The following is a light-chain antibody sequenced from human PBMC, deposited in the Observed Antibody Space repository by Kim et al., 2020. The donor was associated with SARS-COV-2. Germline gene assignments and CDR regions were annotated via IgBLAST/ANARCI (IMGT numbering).Light chain of an antibody. J-gene: IGLJ1*01. CDR3: SSYTSSSTYV. Sequence: GQCITISSTGSSSDGGGYNLVSWYQPHPGKAPQVMICDVGNWPSGVSNRFSGSTSGNTASLTISGLQAEDEADYYCSSYTSSSTYVFGTGTKVTVL. CDR2: DVG. V-gene: IGLV2-14*03. CDR1: SSDGGGYNL.